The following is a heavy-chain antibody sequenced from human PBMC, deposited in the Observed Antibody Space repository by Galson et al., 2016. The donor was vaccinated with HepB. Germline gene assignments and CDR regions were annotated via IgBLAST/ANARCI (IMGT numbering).Heavy chain of an antibody. CDR2: IRSKTFGEEE. CDR1: GFSFADYA. V-gene: IGHV3-49*04. Sequence: SLRLSCAASGFSFADYAMGWVRRAPGKGLEWIGFIRSKTFGEEEKYSTSVKGRFVISRDDYKSVAYLQMNNLQTEDTAVYYCTRDGGTINYWGQGTLVTVS. J-gene: IGHJ4*02. CDR3: TRDGGTINY.